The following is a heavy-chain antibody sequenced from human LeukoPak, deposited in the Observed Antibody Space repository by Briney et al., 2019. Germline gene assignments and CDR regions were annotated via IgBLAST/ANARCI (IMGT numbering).Heavy chain of an antibody. CDR2: ISGSGGST. J-gene: IGHJ4*02. V-gene: IGHV3-23*01. CDR1: EFTFSSYA. D-gene: IGHD3-22*01. Sequence: PGGSLRLSCAASEFTFSSYAMSWVRQAPGKGLEWVSAISGSGGSTYYADSVKGRFTISRDNSKNTLYLQMNSLRAEDTAVYYCAREEPYYYDSSGYGNWGQGTLVTVSS. CDR3: AREEPYYYDSSGYGN.